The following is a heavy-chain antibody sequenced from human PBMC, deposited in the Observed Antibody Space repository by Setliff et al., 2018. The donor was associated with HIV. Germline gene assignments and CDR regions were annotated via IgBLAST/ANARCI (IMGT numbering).Heavy chain of an antibody. CDR3: ARGESGYSSSWYPLPFDY. D-gene: IGHD6-13*01. Sequence: SETLSLTCSVSGGSITSGGYYWHWIRQHPGKGLEWIGYIFYSGSTYYNPSLKSRVTIALDTSENQFSLKLSSVTAADTAVYYCARGESGYSSSWYPLPFDYWGQGTLVTVPS. CDR1: GGSITSGGYY. CDR2: IFYSGST. V-gene: IGHV4-31*03. J-gene: IGHJ4*02.